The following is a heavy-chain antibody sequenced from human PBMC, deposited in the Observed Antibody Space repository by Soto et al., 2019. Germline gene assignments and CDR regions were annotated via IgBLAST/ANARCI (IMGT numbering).Heavy chain of an antibody. V-gene: IGHV1-2*02. CDR1: GYTFTGYY. Sequence: ASVKVSCKASGYTFTGYYIHWVRQAPGQGLEWMGWINPNSGGTNYAQKFQGRVTMTRDTSISTAYMELSRLRSDDTAVYYCARDSAYYDILTGYLDYWGQGTLVTVSS. CDR3: ARDSAYYDILTGYLDY. D-gene: IGHD3-9*01. J-gene: IGHJ4*02. CDR2: INPNSGGT.